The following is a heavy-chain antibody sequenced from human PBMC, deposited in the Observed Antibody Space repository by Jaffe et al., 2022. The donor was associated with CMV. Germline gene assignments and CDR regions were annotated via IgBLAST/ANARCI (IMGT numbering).Heavy chain of an antibody. D-gene: IGHD6-13*01. Sequence: QVTLKESGPVLVKPTETLTLTCTVSGFSLSNARMGVSWIRQPPGKALEWLAHIFSNDEKSYSTSLKSRLTISKDTSKSQVVLTMTNMDPVDTATYYCARIRRGSSWFEGLLSPQFDPWGQGTLVTVSS. CDR3: ARIRRGSSWFEGLLSPQFDP. CDR1: GFSLSNARMG. V-gene: IGHV2-26*01. CDR2: IFSNDEK. J-gene: IGHJ5*02.